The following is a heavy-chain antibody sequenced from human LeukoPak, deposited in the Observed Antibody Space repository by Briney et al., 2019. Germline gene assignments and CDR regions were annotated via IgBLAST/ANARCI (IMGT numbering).Heavy chain of an antibody. CDR2: ISGSGDST. CDR3: AKSSDTVIIGGRAFDI. CDR1: GFTVSSNY. V-gene: IGHV3-23*01. Sequence: GGSLRLSCAASGFTVSSNYMSWDRQAPGKGLEWVSAISGSGDSTYYADSVKGRFTISRDNSKNSLYLQMNSLRAEDTAVYYCAKSSDTVIIGGRAFDIWGQGTMVTVSS. J-gene: IGHJ3*02. D-gene: IGHD3-10*01.